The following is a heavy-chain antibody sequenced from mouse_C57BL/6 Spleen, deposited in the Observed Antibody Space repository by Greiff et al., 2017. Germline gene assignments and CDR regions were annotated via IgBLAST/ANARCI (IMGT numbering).Heavy chain of an antibody. V-gene: IGHV1-15*01. D-gene: IGHD1-1*01. CDR3: TRDSKGSFDY. CDR2: IDPETGGT. CDR1: GYTFTDYE. J-gene: IGHJ2*01. Sequence: QVQLKESGAELVRPGASVTLSCKASGYTFTDYEIHWVKQTPVHGLEWIGAIDPETGGTAYNQKFKGKAILTADKSSSTAYMELRSLTSEYSAVYYCTRDSKGSFDYWGQGTTLTVSS.